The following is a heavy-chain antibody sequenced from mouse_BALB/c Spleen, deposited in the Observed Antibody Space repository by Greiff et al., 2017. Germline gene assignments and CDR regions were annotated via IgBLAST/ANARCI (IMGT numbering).Heavy chain of an antibody. CDR2: ISSGGSYT. V-gene: IGHV5-6*02. D-gene: IGHD1-1*01. J-gene: IGHJ2*01. Sequence: EVKLVESGGDLVKPGGSLKLSCAASGFTFSSYGMSWVRQTPDKRLEWVATISSGGSYTYYPDSVKGRFTISRDNAKNTLYLQMSSLKSEDTAMYYCARRDYYGSRPFFDYWGQGTTLTVSS. CDR3: ARRDYYGSRPFFDY. CDR1: GFTFSSYG.